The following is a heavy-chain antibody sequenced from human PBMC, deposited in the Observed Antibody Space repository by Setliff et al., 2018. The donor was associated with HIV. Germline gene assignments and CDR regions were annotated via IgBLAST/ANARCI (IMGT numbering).Heavy chain of an antibody. CDR2: TNPNSGGT. D-gene: IGHD2-21*01. V-gene: IGHV1-2*02. CDR1: GYSFTAYH. CDR3: ARGIDPRHYNYFYYMDV. Sequence: ASVKVSCKASGYSFTAYHMHWVRQAPGQGLEWMGWTNPNSGGTNYAQKFQGRVTMTRDTSIITAYMELSSLTSADTAVYYCARGIDPRHYNYFYYMDVWGTGTTVTVSS. J-gene: IGHJ6*03.